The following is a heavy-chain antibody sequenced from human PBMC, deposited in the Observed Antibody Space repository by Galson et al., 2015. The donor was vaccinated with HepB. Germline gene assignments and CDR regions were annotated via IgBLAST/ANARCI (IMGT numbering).Heavy chain of an antibody. Sequence: SVKVSCKASGYTFSDYGFSWVRQAPGQGLEWVGWISTYNGNKNYAQKFQGRVTMTTDTSTSTAYMELRSLRSDDTAVYYCARDLEWDIVVVPSGWSVAFDIWGQGTMVTVSS. CDR1: GYTFSDYG. CDR3: ARDLEWDIVVVPSGWSVAFDI. V-gene: IGHV1-18*04. J-gene: IGHJ3*02. D-gene: IGHD2-2*01. CDR2: ISTYNGNK.